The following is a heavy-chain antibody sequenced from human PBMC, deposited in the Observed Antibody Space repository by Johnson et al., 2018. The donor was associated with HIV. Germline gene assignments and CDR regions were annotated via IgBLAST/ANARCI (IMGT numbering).Heavy chain of an antibody. CDR3: ARDGPWLQSQRDAFDI. D-gene: IGHD5-24*01. Sequence: QVQLVESGGGVVQPGRSLRLSCAASGFTFSSHAIHWVRQAPGKGLEWVAVISYDGRNKHYADSVKGRFTISRDNSKNTLYLQMDSLRVEDTAVYYCARDGPWLQSQRDAFDIWGQGTMVTVSS. J-gene: IGHJ3*02. CDR2: ISYDGRNK. CDR1: GFTFSSHA. V-gene: IGHV3-30*04.